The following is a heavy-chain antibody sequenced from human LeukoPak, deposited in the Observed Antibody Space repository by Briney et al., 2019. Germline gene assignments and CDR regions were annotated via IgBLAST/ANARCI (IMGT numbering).Heavy chain of an antibody. V-gene: IGHV1-58*02. CDR2: IVVGSGNT. D-gene: IGHD2-15*01. J-gene: IGHJ4*02. Sequence: SVKVSCKASGFAFTSSAMQWVRQARGQRLEWIGWIVVGSGNTNYAQKFQERVTITRDMSTSTAYMELSSLRSEDTAAYYCAAVGYCSGGSCYSDYYFDYWGQGTLVTVSS. CDR1: GFAFTSSA. CDR3: AAVGYCSGGSCYSDYYFDY.